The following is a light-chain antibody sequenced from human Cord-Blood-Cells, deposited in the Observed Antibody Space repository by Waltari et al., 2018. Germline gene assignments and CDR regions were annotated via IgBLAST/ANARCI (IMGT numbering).Light chain of an antibody. J-gene: IGLJ1*01. Sequence: QSALTQPASASGSPGQSIPISCTGPSSDVGSYNLVSWYQQHPGKAPKLMIYEVSKRPSGVSNRFSGSKSGNAASLTISGLQAEDEADYYCCSYAGSSTYVFGTGTKVTVL. CDR1: SSDVGSYNL. V-gene: IGLV2-23*02. CDR2: EVS. CDR3: CSYAGSSTYV.